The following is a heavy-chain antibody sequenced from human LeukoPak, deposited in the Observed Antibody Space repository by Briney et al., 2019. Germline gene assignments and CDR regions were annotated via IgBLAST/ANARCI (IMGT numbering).Heavy chain of an antibody. CDR1: GGSISSYY. CDR3: ARDGRRGPQDYFDY. V-gene: IGHV4-59*01. J-gene: IGHJ4*02. Sequence: SETLSLTCTVSGGSISSYYWSWIRQPPGKGLEWIGYTYYSGSTNYNPSLKSRVTISVDTSENQFSLKLSSVTAADTAVYYCARDGRRGPQDYFDYWGQGTLVTVSS. D-gene: IGHD3-10*01. CDR2: TYYSGST.